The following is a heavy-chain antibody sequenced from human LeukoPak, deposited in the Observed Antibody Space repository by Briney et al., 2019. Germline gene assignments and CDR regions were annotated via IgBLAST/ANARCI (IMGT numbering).Heavy chain of an antibody. CDR2: IYTTGST. D-gene: IGHD2-15*01. J-gene: IGHJ4*02. Sequence: SQTLSLTCTVSGASISSGNYYWNWIRQPAGKGPEWIGRIYTTGSTNYNPSLKSRVTISVDTSKNQFSLKLSSVTAADTAVYYCATAGWHFDYWGQGTLVTVSS. V-gene: IGHV4-61*02. CDR3: ATAGWHFDY. CDR1: GASISSGNYY.